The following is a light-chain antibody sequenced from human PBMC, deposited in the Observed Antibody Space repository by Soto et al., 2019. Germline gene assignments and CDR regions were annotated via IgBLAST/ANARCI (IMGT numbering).Light chain of an antibody. Sequence: DIQMTQSPATLSASLGDRDTITCRASQSISTWLAWYQQKTAKDPQILIYKASSLESGVKPRFSGSGSGKEFTLTISSLQPDDFATYYCQQYYSYSWTFGQGTKVDIK. CDR3: QQYYSYSWT. CDR1: QSISTW. V-gene: IGKV1-5*03. J-gene: IGKJ1*01. CDR2: KAS.